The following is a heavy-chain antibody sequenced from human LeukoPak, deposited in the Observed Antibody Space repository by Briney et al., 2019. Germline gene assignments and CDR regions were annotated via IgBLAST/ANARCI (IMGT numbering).Heavy chain of an antibody. V-gene: IGHV4-31*03. J-gene: IGHJ4*02. CDR1: GGSISSGGYY. D-gene: IGHD6-19*01. CDR3: AREQWLVLGYFDY. Sequence: PSETLSLTCTVSGGSISSGGYYWSWIRQHPGKGLEWIGYIYYSGSTYYNPSLKSRVTISVVTSKNQFSLKLSSVTAADTAVYYCAREQWLVLGYFDYWGQGTLVTVSS. CDR2: IYYSGST.